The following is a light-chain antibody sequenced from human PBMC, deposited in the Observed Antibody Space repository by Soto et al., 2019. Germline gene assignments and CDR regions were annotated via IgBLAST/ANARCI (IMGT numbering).Light chain of an antibody. J-gene: IGLJ3*02. CDR2: DAS. CDR3: CSYAGSFTWV. V-gene: IGLV2-11*01. CDR1: TGDVGAYNF. Sequence: QSVLTQPRSVSGSPGQSVTISYTGTTGDVGAYNFVSWYQQHPGKAPKLMIYDASKRPSGVPDRFSAARSGNTASLTISGLQAEDEADYFCCSYAGSFTWVFGGGTKLTVL.